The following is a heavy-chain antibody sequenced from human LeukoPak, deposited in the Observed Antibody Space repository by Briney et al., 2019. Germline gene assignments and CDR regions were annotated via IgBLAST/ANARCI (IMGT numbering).Heavy chain of an antibody. Sequence: GGSLRLSCAASGFTFSSYAMNWVRQAPGKGLEWVSGINWNGGSTGYADSVKGRFTISRDNAKNSLYLQMNSLRAEDTALYYCARGGGSDKLFDYWGQGTLVTVSS. D-gene: IGHD6-25*01. J-gene: IGHJ4*02. CDR3: ARGGGSDKLFDY. CDR1: GFTFSSYA. CDR2: INWNGGST. V-gene: IGHV3-20*04.